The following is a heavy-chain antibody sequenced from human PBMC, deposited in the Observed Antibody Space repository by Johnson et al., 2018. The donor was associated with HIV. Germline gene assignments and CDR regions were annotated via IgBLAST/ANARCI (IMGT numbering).Heavy chain of an antibody. Sequence: VQLVESGGGLVKPGGSLRLSCAASGFTFDDYAMHWVRQAPGKGLEWVSGISWNSGSIGYADSVKGRFTISRDNAKNSLYLQINSLRAEDTALYYCARDVPPPGARSWFRESPYCDIWGQGTMVTVSS. CDR2: ISWNSGSI. V-gene: IGHV3-9*01. CDR1: GFTFDDYA. D-gene: IGHD3-10*01. J-gene: IGHJ3*02. CDR3: ARDVPPPGARSWFRESPYCDI.